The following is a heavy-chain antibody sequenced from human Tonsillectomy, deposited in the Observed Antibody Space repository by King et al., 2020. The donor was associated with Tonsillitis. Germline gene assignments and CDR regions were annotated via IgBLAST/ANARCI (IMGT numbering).Heavy chain of an antibody. D-gene: IGHD1-26*01. CDR3: ARDPLPRVVGMYYFDY. CDR2: ISYDGSNK. J-gene: IGHJ4*02. V-gene: IGHV3-30-3*01. CDR1: GFTFSTYA. Sequence: VQLVESGGGVVQPGRSLRLSCAASGFTFSTYAMHWVRQAPGKGLEWVAVISYDGSNKYYADSVKGRFTISRDNSKNTLYLQMNSLRAEDTAVYYCARDPLPRVVGMYYFDYWGQGTLVTVSS.